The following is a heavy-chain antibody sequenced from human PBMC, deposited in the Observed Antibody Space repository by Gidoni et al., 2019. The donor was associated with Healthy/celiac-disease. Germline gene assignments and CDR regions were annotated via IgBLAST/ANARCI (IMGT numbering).Heavy chain of an antibody. CDR1: GFTFSSYS. J-gene: IGHJ4*02. Sequence: EVQLVESGGGLVKPGGSLRLSCAASGFTFSSYSMNWVRQAPGKGLEWVSSISSSSSYIYYADSVKGRFTISRDNAKNSLYLQMNSLRAEDTAVYYCASEDYGDYQFDYWDQGTLVTVSS. CDR3: ASEDYGDYQFDY. CDR2: ISSSSSYI. V-gene: IGHV3-21*01. D-gene: IGHD4-17*01.